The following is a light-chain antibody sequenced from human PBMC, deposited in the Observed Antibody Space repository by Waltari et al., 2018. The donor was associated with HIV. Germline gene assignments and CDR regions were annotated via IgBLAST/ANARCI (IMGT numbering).Light chain of an antibody. V-gene: IGLV5-45*01. CDR1: SVINVGTYR. J-gene: IGLJ3*02. CDR2: YRSDSDK. CDR3: MIWHSSAWV. Sequence: QAVLTQPASLSASPGASASLTCTLRSVINVGTYRIYWYQQKPGSPPRYLLRYRSDSDKEQGSGVPSRFAGSKDASANAGILLISGLQSEDEADYYCMIWHSSAWVFGGGTKLTVL.